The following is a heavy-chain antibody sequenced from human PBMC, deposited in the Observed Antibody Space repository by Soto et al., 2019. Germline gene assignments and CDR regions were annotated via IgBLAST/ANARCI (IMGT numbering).Heavy chain of an antibody. D-gene: IGHD6-13*01. CDR2: ISYDGSNT. V-gene: IGHV3-30*18. CDR3: AKDVAAAGAAFDY. CDR1: GFTFSSFG. Sequence: QVQLVESGGGVVQPGRSLRLSCAASGFTFSSFGMHWVRQAPGKGLERVAVISYDGSNTYCADSVKGRFTISRDNSKNTLYLQMNSLRAEDTAVYYCAKDVAAAGAAFDYWGQGTLVTVSS. J-gene: IGHJ4*02.